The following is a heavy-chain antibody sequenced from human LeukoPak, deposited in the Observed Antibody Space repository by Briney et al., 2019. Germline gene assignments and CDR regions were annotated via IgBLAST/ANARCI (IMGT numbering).Heavy chain of an antibody. CDR2: IYYSGST. V-gene: IGHV4-39*07. CDR3: ARKWFGELLGWFDP. D-gene: IGHD3-10*01. J-gene: IGHJ5*02. Sequence: SETLSLTCTVSGDSISSSSYYWGWIRQPPGKGLEWIGSIYYSGSTYYNPSLKSRVTISVDTSKNQFSLKLSSVTAADTAVYYCARKWFGELLGWFDPWGQGTLVTVSS. CDR1: GDSISSSSYY.